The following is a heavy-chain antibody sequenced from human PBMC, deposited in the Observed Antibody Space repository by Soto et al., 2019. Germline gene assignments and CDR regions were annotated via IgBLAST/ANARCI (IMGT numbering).Heavy chain of an antibody. V-gene: IGHV2-5*02. Sequence: QITLKESGPTLVKPTQTLTLTCTFSGFSLSTTGVGVGWIRQPPGKALDWLALIYWDDDKRYSPSLKSRLTIXKVXANSQLVLTMTNMDPIDTATYYGVHATPVTTGGAYWGQGTLVTVSS. J-gene: IGHJ4*02. CDR3: VHATPVTTGGAY. CDR2: IYWDDDK. D-gene: IGHD4-17*01. CDR1: GFSLSTTGVG.